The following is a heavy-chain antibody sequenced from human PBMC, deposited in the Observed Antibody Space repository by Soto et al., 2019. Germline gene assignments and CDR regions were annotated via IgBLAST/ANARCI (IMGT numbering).Heavy chain of an antibody. D-gene: IGHD2-2*01. Sequence: QVQLVQSGAEVKKPGASVKVSCKASGYTFTSYDINWVRQATGQGLEWMGWMNPNSGNTGYAQKFQGRVTMTRNTSISTAYMELSSLRSEDTAVYYCAREGCTSCRGQGYSYYMDVWGKGTTVTVSS. CDR1: GYTFTSYD. CDR2: MNPNSGNT. J-gene: IGHJ6*03. V-gene: IGHV1-8*01. CDR3: AREGCTSCRGQGYSYYMDV.